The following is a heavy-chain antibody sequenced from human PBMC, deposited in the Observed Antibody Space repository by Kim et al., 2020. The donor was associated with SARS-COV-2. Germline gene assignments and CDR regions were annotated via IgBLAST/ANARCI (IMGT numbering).Heavy chain of an antibody. V-gene: IGHV3-11*01. J-gene: IGHJ4*02. CDR2: ITSGGKNT. CDR3: ARYFGWFNQDQGRQYYFDS. CDR1: GFTFSDHH. Sequence: GGSLRLSCAASGFTFSDHHMSWVRQAPGKGPEWISYITSGGKNTYYTASLKGRFTISRDNAKNALFLEMTSLRAEDTAVYYCARYFGWFNQDQGRQYYFDSWGQGTVVTVSS. D-gene: IGHD3-9*01.